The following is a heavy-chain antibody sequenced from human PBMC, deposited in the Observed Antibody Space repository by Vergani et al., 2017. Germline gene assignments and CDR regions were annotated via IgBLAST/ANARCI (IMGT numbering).Heavy chain of an antibody. CDR1: GDSLRGHY. D-gene: IGHD3-3*01. J-gene: IGHJ3*01. CDR3: VRRDFWVGPRTFDF. V-gene: IGHV4-34*02. Sequence: QVQLRQWGAGLVKPSETLSLTCGIYGDSLRGHYWSWIRQSPGKGLEWIGEIDDKGKSICNPTLKSRVTMSVDNSKRQFSLNVTSVTAADSAMYYCVRRDFWVGPRTFDFWGAGTPVTVSS. CDR2: IDDKGKS.